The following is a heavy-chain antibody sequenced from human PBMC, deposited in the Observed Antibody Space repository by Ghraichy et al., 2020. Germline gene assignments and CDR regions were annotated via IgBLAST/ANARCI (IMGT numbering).Heavy chain of an antibody. CDR2: INHSGST. D-gene: IGHD6-13*01. CDR3: ARGLGYSSSSRTDY. Sequence: ESLNISCAVYGGSFSGYYWSWIRQPPGKGLEWIGEINHSGSTNYNPSLKSRVTISVDTSKNQFSLKLSSVTAADTAVYYCARGLGYSSSSRTDYWGQGTLVTVSS. J-gene: IGHJ4*02. CDR1: GGSFSGYY. V-gene: IGHV4-34*01.